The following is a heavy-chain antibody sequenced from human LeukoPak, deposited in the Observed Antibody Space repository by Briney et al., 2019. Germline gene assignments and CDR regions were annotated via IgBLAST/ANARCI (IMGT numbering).Heavy chain of an antibody. D-gene: IGHD3-10*01. J-gene: IGHJ3*02. V-gene: IGHV3-30*18. Sequence: PGGSLRLSCAASGFTFSSYGMHWVRQAPGKGLEWVAVISYDGSNKYYADSVKGPFTISRDNSKNTLYLQMNSLRAEDTAVYYCAKDSNYYGSGSAWDAFDIWGQGTMVTVSS. CDR1: GFTFSSYG. CDR2: ISYDGSNK. CDR3: AKDSNYYGSGSAWDAFDI.